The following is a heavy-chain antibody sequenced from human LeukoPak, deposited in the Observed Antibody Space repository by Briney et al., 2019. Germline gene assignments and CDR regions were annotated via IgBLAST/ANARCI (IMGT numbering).Heavy chain of an antibody. CDR1: GGSISSYY. Sequence: SETLSLTCTVSGGSISSYYWSWIRQPPGKGLEWIGYIYYSGSTNYNPSLKSRVTISVDTSKNQFSLKLSSVTAADTAVYYCARVRDDYTYFDCWGQGTLVTVSS. CDR2: IYYSGST. J-gene: IGHJ4*02. V-gene: IGHV4-59*01. CDR3: ARVRDDYTYFDC. D-gene: IGHD4-11*01.